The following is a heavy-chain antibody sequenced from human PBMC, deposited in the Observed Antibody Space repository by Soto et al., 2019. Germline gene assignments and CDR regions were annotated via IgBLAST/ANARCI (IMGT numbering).Heavy chain of an antibody. Sequence: ASVKVSCKASGYTFPSYSMHWVRQAAGQSLEWMGFINAGLGNTKYSQKFQGRVSITRDTSASTAYMELSGLTSEDTAMYYCARSPPFTSAGPPSRRRHYYQGMNVWGHGTMVTVSS. D-gene: IGHD6-19*01. CDR3: ARSPPFTSAGPPSRRRHYYQGMNV. CDR1: GYTFPSYS. V-gene: IGHV1-3*01. J-gene: IGHJ6*02. CDR2: INAGLGNT.